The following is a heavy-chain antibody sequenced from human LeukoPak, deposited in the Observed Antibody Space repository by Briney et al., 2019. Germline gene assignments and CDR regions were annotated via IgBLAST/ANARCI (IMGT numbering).Heavy chain of an antibody. J-gene: IGHJ4*02. CDR3: AKVGYNSGSSFDY. V-gene: IGHV3-74*01. Sequence: GGSLRLSCVASGFTLNSYWMHWVRQAPGKGLVWVSRINSDGSSRSYADSVKGRFTISRDNAKNTLYLQMNSLRAEDTAVYYCAKVGYNSGSSFDYWGQGTLVTVSS. D-gene: IGHD3-10*01. CDR2: INSDGSSR. CDR1: GFTLNSYW.